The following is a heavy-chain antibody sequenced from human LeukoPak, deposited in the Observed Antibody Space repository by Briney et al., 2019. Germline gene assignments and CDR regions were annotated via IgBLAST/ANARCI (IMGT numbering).Heavy chain of an antibody. Sequence: GGSLRLSCAASGFTFDDYGMSWVRQAPGKGLEWVSGINWNGGSTGYADSVKGRFTIPRDNAKNSLYLQMNSLRAEDTALYHCARDLSATLNDYWGQGTLVTVSS. D-gene: IGHD1-26*01. J-gene: IGHJ4*02. V-gene: IGHV3-20*01. CDR1: GFTFDDYG. CDR2: INWNGGST. CDR3: ARDLSATLNDY.